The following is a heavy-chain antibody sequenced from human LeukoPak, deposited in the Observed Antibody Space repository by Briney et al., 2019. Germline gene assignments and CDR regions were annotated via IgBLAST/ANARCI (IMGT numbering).Heavy chain of an antibody. D-gene: IGHD2-8*01. CDR3: MRDCTNGVCPEY. CDR1: EFPFSSYS. Sequence: QTGGSLRLSCAASEFPFSSYSMNWVRQAPGKGLEWISYISSSSSTIYYADSVKGRFTISRDNAKNSLYLQMNSLRVEDTAVYYCMRDCTNGVCPEYWGQGTLVTVSS. J-gene: IGHJ4*02. V-gene: IGHV3-48*01. CDR2: ISSSSSTI.